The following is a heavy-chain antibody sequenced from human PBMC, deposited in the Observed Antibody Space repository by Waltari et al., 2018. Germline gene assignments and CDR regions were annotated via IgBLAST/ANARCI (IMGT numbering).Heavy chain of an antibody. V-gene: IGHV1-69*08. J-gene: IGHJ5*02. D-gene: IGHD2-2*01. CDR1: GGTFSSYA. CDR3: AGDGGFLNIVVVPAAIWFDP. CDR2: IIPIFGTA. Sequence: QVQLVQSGAEVKKPGSSVKVSCKASGGTFSSYAISWVRQAPGQGLEWMGRIIPIFGTANYAQKFQGRVTITADKSTSTAYMELSSLRSEDTAVYYCAGDGGFLNIVVVPAAIWFDPWGQGTLVTVSS.